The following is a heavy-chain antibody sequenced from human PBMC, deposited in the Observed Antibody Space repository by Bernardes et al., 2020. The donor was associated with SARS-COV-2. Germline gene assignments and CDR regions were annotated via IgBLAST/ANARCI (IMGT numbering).Heavy chain of an antibody. CDR3: ARTLPYYYGSGSYYHHPFDY. J-gene: IGHJ4*02. V-gene: IGHV4-61*01. CDR1: GGSVSSGSYY. Sequence: SETLSLTCTVSGGSVSSGSYYWSWLRQPPGKGLEWIGYIYYSGSTNYNPSLKSRVTISVDTSKNQFSLKLSSVTAADTAVYYCARTLPYYYGSGSYYHHPFDYWGQGTLVTVSS. CDR2: IYYSGST. D-gene: IGHD3-10*01.